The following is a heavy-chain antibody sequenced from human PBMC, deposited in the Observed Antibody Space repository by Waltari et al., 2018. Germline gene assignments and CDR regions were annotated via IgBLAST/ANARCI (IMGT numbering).Heavy chain of an antibody. V-gene: IGHV1-8*03. J-gene: IGHJ6*03. CDR2: MHPNSGNT. Sequence: QVQLVQSGAEVKKPGASVKVSCKASGYTFTSYDINWVRQATGQGLEWMGWMHPNSGNTGYAQKFQGRVTITRNTSISTAYMELSSLRSEDTAVYYCARGAGGDTGPYYYMDVWGKGTTVTISS. D-gene: IGHD2-21*01. CDR1: GYTFTSYD. CDR3: ARGAGGDTGPYYYMDV.